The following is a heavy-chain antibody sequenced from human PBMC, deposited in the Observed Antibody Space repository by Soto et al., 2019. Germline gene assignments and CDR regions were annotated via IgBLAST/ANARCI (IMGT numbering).Heavy chain of an antibody. J-gene: IGHJ5*02. V-gene: IGHV3-53*01. CDR3: TRELYMGGWHHH. CDR1: AFNVRNSY. CDR2: IYGDGTT. Sequence: EVQVVESGGGLIQPGGSLRLSCAASAFNVRNSYMSWVRQAPGKGLEWVSVIYGDGTTFYADSVKGRCTLSRDESKNTLVLQMNKLRVEDTALYYCTRELYMGGWHHHWGQGTLVSVSS. D-gene: IGHD6-19*01.